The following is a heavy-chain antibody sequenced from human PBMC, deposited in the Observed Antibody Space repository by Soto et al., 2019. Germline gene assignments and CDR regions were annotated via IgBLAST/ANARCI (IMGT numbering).Heavy chain of an antibody. D-gene: IGHD1-7*01. CDR1: GGSFSGYY. J-gene: IGHJ4*02. V-gene: IGHV4-34*01. Sequence: PSETLSLTCAVYGGSFSGYYWSWIRQPPGKGLEWIGEINHSGSTNYNPSLKSRVTISVDTSKNQFSLKLSSVTAADTAVYYCARALNKLPRPREFDYWGQGTLVTVSS. CDR3: ARALNKLPRPREFDY. CDR2: INHSGST.